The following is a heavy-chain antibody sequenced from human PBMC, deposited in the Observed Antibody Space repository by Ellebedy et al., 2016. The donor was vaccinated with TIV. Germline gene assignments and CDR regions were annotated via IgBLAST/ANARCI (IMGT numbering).Heavy chain of an antibody. Sequence: ASVKVSCKASGYTFTSYGISWVRQAPGQGLEWMGGIIPIFGTTNYAQKFQGRVTITADKSTSTAYMELSSLRSEDTAVYYCAREVTGVGAASYFDKWGQGTLVTVSS. CDR2: IIPIFGTT. J-gene: IGHJ4*02. CDR1: GYTFTSYG. CDR3: AREVTGVGAASYFDK. V-gene: IGHV1-69*06. D-gene: IGHD1-26*01.